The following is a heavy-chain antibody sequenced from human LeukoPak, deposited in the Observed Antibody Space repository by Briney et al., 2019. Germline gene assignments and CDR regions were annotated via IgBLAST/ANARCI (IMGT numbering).Heavy chain of an antibody. V-gene: IGHV3-30*02. CDR1: GFIFSSYG. D-gene: IGHD6-19*01. CDR2: IQYDGSNK. J-gene: IGHJ4*02. Sequence: GGSLRLSCEAPGFIFSSYGMHWVRQAPGKGLEWVAYIQYDGSNKQYADSVKGRFTISRDSSKNTLYLQMNSLRAEDTAVYYCAKEVENSSGWYSHFDYWGQGTLVTVSS. CDR3: AKEVENSSGWYSHFDY.